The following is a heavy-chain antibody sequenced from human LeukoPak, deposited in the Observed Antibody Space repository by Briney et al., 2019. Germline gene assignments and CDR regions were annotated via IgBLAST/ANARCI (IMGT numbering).Heavy chain of an antibody. Sequence: ASVKVSCKASGYTFTDYYLHWVRQAPGQGLEWMGWINPNTGGTNYAQKFQGRVTMTSDTSISTAYMELSSLRSDDTADYYCATNEGSHWGRGTLVTVSS. CDR1: GYTFTDYY. CDR2: INPNTGGT. V-gene: IGHV1-2*02. J-gene: IGHJ4*02. CDR3: ATNEGSH. D-gene: IGHD1-26*01.